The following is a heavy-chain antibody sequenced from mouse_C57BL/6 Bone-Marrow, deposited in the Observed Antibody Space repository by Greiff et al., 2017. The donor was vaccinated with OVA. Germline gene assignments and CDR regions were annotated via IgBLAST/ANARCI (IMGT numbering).Heavy chain of an antibody. CDR2: INYDGSST. Sequence: EVKLVESEGGLVQPGSSMKLSCTASGFTFSDYYMAWVRQVPEKGLEWVANINYDGSSTYSLDSLKSRFIISRVNAKNILYLQMSSLKSEDTASYYCARDTVVAKGYWYFDVWGTGTTVTVSS. CDR3: ARDTVVAKGYWYFDV. D-gene: IGHD1-1*01. J-gene: IGHJ1*03. V-gene: IGHV5-16*01. CDR1: GFTFSDYY.